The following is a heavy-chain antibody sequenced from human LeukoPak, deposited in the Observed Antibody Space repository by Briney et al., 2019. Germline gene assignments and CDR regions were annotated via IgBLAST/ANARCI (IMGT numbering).Heavy chain of an antibody. CDR2: IHHSGVT. V-gene: IGHV4-38-2*01. Sequence: PSETLSLTCDVSGYSISSGYYWSWIRQPPGKGLEWIATIHHSGVTYYNPPLKSQFTISVDTSKNQFSLKLSSVTAAGTAVYYCARYTGTNWGYSFDSWGQGTLVTVSS. D-gene: IGHD7-27*01. CDR3: ARYTGTNWGYSFDS. CDR1: GYSISSGYY. J-gene: IGHJ4*02.